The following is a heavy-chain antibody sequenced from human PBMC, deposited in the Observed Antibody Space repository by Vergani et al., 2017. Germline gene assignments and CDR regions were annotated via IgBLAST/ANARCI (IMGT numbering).Heavy chain of an antibody. Sequence: QITLKESGPTLVKPTQTLTLTCTFSGFSLSTSGVGVGWIRQPPGKALEWLALIYWDDDKRYSPSLKSRLTITKDTSKNQVVLTMTNMDPVDTATYYCARRVVAATVDAFDIWGQGTMVTVYS. CDR2: IYWDDDK. V-gene: IGHV2-5*02. J-gene: IGHJ3*02. CDR3: ARRVVAATVDAFDI. CDR1: GFSLSTSGVG. D-gene: IGHD2-15*01.